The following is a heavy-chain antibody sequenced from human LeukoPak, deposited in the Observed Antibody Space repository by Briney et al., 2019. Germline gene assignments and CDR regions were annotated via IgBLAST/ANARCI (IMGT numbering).Heavy chain of an antibody. CDR1: GGSFSGYY. D-gene: IGHD2-21*02. CDR3: ARGRVLLAYCGSDCYHSWRRGAYFDY. CDR2: INHSGST. J-gene: IGHJ4*02. V-gene: IGHV4-34*01. Sequence: SETLSLTCAVYGGSFSGYYWRWIRQPPGKGLEWNGEINHSGSTNYNPSLKSRVTISVDTSKNQFSLKLSSVTAADTAVYYCARGRVLLAYCGSDCYHSWRRGAYFDYWGQGTLVTVSS.